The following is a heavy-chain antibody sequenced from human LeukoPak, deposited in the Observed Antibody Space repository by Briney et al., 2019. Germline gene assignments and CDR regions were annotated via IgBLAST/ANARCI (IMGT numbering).Heavy chain of an antibody. V-gene: IGHV3-33*01. CDR3: ARGTNNLYYFDY. J-gene: IGHJ4*02. CDR1: GFTFSGHG. D-gene: IGHD1/OR15-1a*01. CDR2: IWYDGSNK. Sequence: PGRCLRLSCAASGFTFSGHGMHCVRQAPGKGLEWVAIIWYDGSNKYYADSVKGRFTISRDNSKNTLYLQMNSLRAEDTAVYYCARGTNNLYYFDYWGQGTLVTVSS.